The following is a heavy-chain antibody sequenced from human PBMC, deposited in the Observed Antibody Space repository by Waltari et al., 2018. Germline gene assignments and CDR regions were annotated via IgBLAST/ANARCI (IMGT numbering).Heavy chain of an antibody. J-gene: IGHJ4*02. V-gene: IGHV4-4*02. CDR3: AHSSSNYYGSSTFDY. Sequence: QVQLQESGPGLVKPSGTLSLTCAVSGGSISSSNWWSWVRQPPGKGLEWIGEIYHSGSTNYNPSLKSRVTISVDKSKNQFSLKLSSVTAADTAVYYCAHSSSNYYGSSTFDYWGQGTLVTVSS. D-gene: IGHD3-10*01. CDR2: IYHSGST. CDR1: GGSISSSNW.